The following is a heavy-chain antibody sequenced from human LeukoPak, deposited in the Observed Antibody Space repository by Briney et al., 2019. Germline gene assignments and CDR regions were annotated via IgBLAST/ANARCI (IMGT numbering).Heavy chain of an antibody. CDR3: ARVGYDIHLDY. CDR1: GFTFSSYW. Sequence: GGSLRLSCAASGFTFSSYWMSWVRQAPGKGLEWVANIKQDGSEKYYVDSVKGRFIISRDNAKNSLYLQMNSLRAEDTAVYYCARVGYDIHLDYWGQGTLVTVSS. J-gene: IGHJ4*02. D-gene: IGHD3-9*01. CDR2: IKQDGSEK. V-gene: IGHV3-7*01.